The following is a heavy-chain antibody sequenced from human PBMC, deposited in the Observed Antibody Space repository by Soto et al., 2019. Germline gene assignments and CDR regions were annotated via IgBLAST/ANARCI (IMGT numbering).Heavy chain of an antibody. CDR1: GGTFSSYA. CDR3: ARGKQYSGYDPFDY. CDR2: IIPIFGTA. J-gene: IGHJ4*02. Sequence: GASVKVSCKASGGTFSSYAISWVRQAPGQGLEWMGGIIPIFGTANYAQKFQGRVTITADESTSTAYTELSSLRSEDTAVYYCARGKQYSGYDPFDYWGQGTLVTVSS. V-gene: IGHV1-69*13. D-gene: IGHD5-12*01.